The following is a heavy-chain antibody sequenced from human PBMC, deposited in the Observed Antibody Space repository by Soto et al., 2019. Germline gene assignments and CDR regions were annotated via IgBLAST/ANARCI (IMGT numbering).Heavy chain of an antibody. D-gene: IGHD3-16*01. CDR3: ARGRSVWGTKKYFQH. CDR2: INHSGST. Sequence: QVQLQQWGAGLLKPSETLSLTCAVYGGSFSGYYWSWIRQPPGKGLEWIGEINHSGSTNYNPSLKSRVTISVDTSKNQFSLKLSSVTAADTAVYYCARGRSVWGTKKYFQHWGQGTLVTVSS. J-gene: IGHJ1*01. CDR1: GGSFSGYY. V-gene: IGHV4-34*01.